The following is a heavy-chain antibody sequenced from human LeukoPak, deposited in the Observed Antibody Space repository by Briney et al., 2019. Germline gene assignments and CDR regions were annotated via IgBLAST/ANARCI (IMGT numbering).Heavy chain of an antibody. V-gene: IGHV4-30-4*08. CDR3: ARIPKDIVVVPAIYYMDV. CDR2: IYYSGST. D-gene: IGHD2-2*01. Sequence: PSETLSLTCTVSGGSISSGDYYWSWIRQPPGKGLEWIGYIYYSGSTYCNPSLKSRVTISVDTSKNQFPLKLSSVTAADTAVYYCARIPKDIVVVPAIYYMDVWGKGTTVTVSS. J-gene: IGHJ6*03. CDR1: GGSISSGDYY.